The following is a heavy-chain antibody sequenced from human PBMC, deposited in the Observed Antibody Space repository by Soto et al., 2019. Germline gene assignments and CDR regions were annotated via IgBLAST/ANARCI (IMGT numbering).Heavy chain of an antibody. CDR3: ARVDNSEYGLDV. V-gene: IGHV3-11*01. CDR1: AFTFSDYY. Sequence: GGSLRLSCASSAFTFSDYYMSWIRHSPGKGLQWVSYISHDGDIIHYGDSFKGRFTISRDNAKKSLHLQMNSLRAEDTAEYYCARVDNSEYGLDVWGQGTTVTVSS. D-gene: IGHD4-4*01. J-gene: IGHJ6*02. CDR2: ISHDGDII.